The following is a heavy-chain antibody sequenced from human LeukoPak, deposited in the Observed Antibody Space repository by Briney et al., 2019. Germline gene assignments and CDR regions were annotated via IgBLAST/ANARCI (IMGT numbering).Heavy chain of an antibody. Sequence: PSETLSLTCTVSGGSIRSGSYYWSWIRQPAGKGLEWIGRIYTTGSTNYNPSLESRVTISVDTSKNQFSLNLHSVTAADTAMYYCAREGRDTAVFDYWGQGALVTVSS. J-gene: IGHJ4*02. CDR2: IYTTGST. CDR3: AREGRDTAVFDY. D-gene: IGHD5-18*01. V-gene: IGHV4-61*02. CDR1: GGSIRSGSYY.